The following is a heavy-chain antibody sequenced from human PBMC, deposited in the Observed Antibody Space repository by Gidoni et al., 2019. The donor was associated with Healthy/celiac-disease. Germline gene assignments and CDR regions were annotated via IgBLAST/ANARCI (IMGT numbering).Heavy chain of an antibody. Sequence: QVQLQQWGAGPLKPSETLSPTCAVYGGSVCGYYGSWIREHPGKGLEWTGVINHSGSTNYIPSRKCRITISVDTSKNQFSLKLSSVTAAEAAVYYCAGGGVRRAARHPPDDYWGQGTLVTVSS. V-gene: IGHV4-34*01. D-gene: IGHD6-6*01. CDR3: AGGGVRRAARHPPDDY. CDR2: INHSGST. CDR1: GGSVCGYY. J-gene: IGHJ4*02.